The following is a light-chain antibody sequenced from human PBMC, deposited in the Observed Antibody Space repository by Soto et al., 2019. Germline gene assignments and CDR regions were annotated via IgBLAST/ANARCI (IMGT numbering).Light chain of an antibody. CDR1: QDISSH. CDR3: EQFNSYPIT. Sequence: DIQLTQSPSFLSAYVGARVAITCRASQDISSHLVWYQQKPGEAPQLLIFAASTLQSGVPSRFIGSGSETEFTLTINGLQPEDFATYYCEQFNSYPITVGQGRRVDIK. V-gene: IGKV1-9*01. J-gene: IGKJ5*01. CDR2: AAS.